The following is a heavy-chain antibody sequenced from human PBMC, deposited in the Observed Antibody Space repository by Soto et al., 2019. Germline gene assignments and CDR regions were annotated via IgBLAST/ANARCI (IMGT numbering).Heavy chain of an antibody. D-gene: IGHD3-10*01. CDR3: ALRVVRGATNWGFDC. Sequence: PGGSLRLSCAASGFTFSSYAMSWVRQAPGKGLEWVSGISGSGGSTYYADSVKGRFTISRDNSQNTLYLQMNSVRAEDTAIYYCALRVVRGATNWGFDCWGQGTLVTVSS. V-gene: IGHV3-23*01. J-gene: IGHJ4*02. CDR1: GFTFSSYA. CDR2: ISGSGGST.